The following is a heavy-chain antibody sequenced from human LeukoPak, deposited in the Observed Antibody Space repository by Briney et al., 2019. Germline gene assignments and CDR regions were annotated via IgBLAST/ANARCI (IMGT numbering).Heavy chain of an antibody. CDR2: ISDSGGST. CDR3: ARKGYSYGYIFDY. V-gene: IGHV3-23*01. J-gene: IGHJ4*02. D-gene: IGHD5-18*01. Sequence: GGSLRLSCAASGFTFSSYAMSWVRQAPGKGLEWVSAISDSGGSTYYADSVKGRFTISRDNSKNTLYLQMNSLRAEDTAVYYCARKGYSYGYIFDYWGQGTLVTVSS. CDR1: GFTFSSYA.